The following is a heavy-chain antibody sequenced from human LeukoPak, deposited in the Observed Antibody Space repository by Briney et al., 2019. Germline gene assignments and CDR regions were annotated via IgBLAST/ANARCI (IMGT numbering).Heavy chain of an antibody. Sequence: SETLSLTCTVSGGSISSGSYYWSWIRQPAGKGLEWIGRIYTSGSTNYNPSLKSRVTISVDTSKNQFSLKLSSVTAADTAVYYCARVAGGYYDAYFDYWGQGTLVTVSS. CDR2: IYTSGST. D-gene: IGHD3-3*01. V-gene: IGHV4-61*02. CDR1: GGSISSGSYY. J-gene: IGHJ4*02. CDR3: ARVAGGYYDAYFDY.